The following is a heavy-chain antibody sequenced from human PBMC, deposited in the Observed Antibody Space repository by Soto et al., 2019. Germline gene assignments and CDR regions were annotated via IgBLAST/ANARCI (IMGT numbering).Heavy chain of an antibody. D-gene: IGHD4-17*01. V-gene: IGHV1-18*01. CDR3: ARRPPFSHGNFVTYFFDF. CDR2: ISPNSGNT. Sequence: AARQVSYKGRGYRFISYGIAWVRQAPGQGLEWMAWISPNSGNTNYAQKFQGRVTVTTETPTNTAYMELRSLRSDDTAVYYCARRPPFSHGNFVTYFFDFWGQGTLVTVSS. J-gene: IGHJ4*02. CDR1: GYRFISYG.